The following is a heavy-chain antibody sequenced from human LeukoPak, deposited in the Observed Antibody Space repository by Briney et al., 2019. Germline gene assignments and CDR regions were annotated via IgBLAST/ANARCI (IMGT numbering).Heavy chain of an antibody. CDR2: IYYSGST. D-gene: IGHD6-19*01. CDR3: ARHSGIAVARPGFDY. CDR1: GGSISSYY. J-gene: IGHJ4*02. V-gene: IGHV4-59*08. Sequence: SETLSLTCTVSGGSISSYYWSWIRQPPGRGLEWIGYIYYSGSTNYNPSLKSRVTISVDTSKNQFSLKLSSVTAADTAVYYCARHSGIAVARPGFDYWGQGTLVTVSS.